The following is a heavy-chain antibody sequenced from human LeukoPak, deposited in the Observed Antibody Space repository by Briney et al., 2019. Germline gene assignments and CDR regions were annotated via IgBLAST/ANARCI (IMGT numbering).Heavy chain of an antibody. D-gene: IGHD5-24*01. CDR1: GGSISSSSYY. CDR3: ARGSRDGYNLAPYYYYMDV. CDR2: IYYSGST. J-gene: IGHJ6*03. Sequence: SETLSLTCTVPGGSISSSSYYWGCIRQPPGKGLECIGSIYYSGSTYYNPSLKSRVTISVDTSKNQFSLKLSSVTAADTAVYYCARGSRDGYNLAPYYYYMDVWRKGTTVTVSS. V-gene: IGHV4-39*07.